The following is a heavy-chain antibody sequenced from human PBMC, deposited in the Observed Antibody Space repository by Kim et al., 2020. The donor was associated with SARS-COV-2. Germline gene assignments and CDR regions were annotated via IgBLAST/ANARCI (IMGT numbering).Heavy chain of an antibody. V-gene: IGHV3-15*01. CDR3: TTGGGFLEWLYDY. J-gene: IGHJ4*02. D-gene: IGHD3-3*01. CDR1: GFTFSNAW. CDR2: IKSKTDGGTT. Sequence: GGSLRLSCAASGFTFSNAWMSWVRQAPGKGLEWVGRIKSKTDGGTTDYAAPVKGRFTISRDDSKNTLYLQMNSLKTEDTAVYYCTTGGGFLEWLYDYWGQGTLVTVSS.